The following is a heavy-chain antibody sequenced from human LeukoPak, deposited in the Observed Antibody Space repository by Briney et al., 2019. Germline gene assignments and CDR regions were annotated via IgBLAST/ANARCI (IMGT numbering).Heavy chain of an antibody. Sequence: SETLSLTCTVSGGSISSYYRSWVRQPPGKGLEWIGYIYYSGSTNYNPSLKSRVTISVDTSKNQFSLKLSSVTAADTAVYYCARTGGPYCTNGVCLFDYWGQGTLVTVSS. CDR3: ARTGGPYCTNGVCLFDY. CDR2: IYYSGST. V-gene: IGHV4-59*01. CDR1: GGSISSYY. D-gene: IGHD2-8*01. J-gene: IGHJ4*02.